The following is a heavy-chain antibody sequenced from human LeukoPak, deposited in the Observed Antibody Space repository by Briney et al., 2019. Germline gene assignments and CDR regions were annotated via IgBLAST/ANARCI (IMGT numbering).Heavy chain of an antibody. CDR1: GYTFTGYY. CDR3: ARANAYVSYYYMDV. V-gene: IGHV1-2*02. CDR2: INPKSGGT. J-gene: IGHJ6*03. D-gene: IGHD3-16*01. Sequence: GASVKVSCKASGYTFTGYYMHWVRQAPGQGLEWMGWINPKSGGTNYAQKFQGRVTMTRDTSISTAYMELRSLRSDDTAVYYCARANAYVSYYYMDVWGKGTTVTVSS.